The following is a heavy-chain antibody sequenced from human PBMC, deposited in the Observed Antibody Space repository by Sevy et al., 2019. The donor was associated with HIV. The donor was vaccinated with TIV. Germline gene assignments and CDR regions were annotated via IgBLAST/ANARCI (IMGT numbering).Heavy chain of an antibody. Sequence: GGSLRLSCTASGLSFSDYGMHWVRQAPGKGLEWVAFIWYDGSDRYYADSVKGRFTISRDNSKNILYLQMSSLRLEDTALYYCAKNTAAVGVGGFDYWRQGTLVTVSS. CDR2: IWYDGSDR. CDR3: AKNTAAVGVGGFDY. D-gene: IGHD6-13*01. CDR1: GLSFSDYG. J-gene: IGHJ4*02. V-gene: IGHV3-30*02.